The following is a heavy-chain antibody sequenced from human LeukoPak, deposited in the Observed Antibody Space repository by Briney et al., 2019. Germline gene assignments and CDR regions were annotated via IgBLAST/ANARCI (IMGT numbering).Heavy chain of an antibody. CDR2: INPSDGSI. CDR3: AKAPRNSSTMLDY. CDR1: GYTFTSHW. D-gene: IGHD6-13*01. J-gene: IGHJ4*02. Sequence: ASVKVSCKASGYTFTSHWIQWVRQAPGQGLEWMGLINPSDGSIAYAHRFQGRVTMTRGTSASIVYMDLSSLRSEDTAVYYCAKAPRNSSTMLDYWGQGTLLTVSS. V-gene: IGHV1-46*01.